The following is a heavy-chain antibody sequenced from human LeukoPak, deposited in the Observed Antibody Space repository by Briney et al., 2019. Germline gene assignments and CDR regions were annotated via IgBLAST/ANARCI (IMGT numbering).Heavy chain of an antibody. CDR1: GFTFSGSA. V-gene: IGHV3-73*01. CDR3: NRYAEPYCSGGSCYPRGYDI. D-gene: IGHD2-15*01. Sequence: PGGSLRLSCAPPGFTFSGSAMHWVRRASGKGLEGVGRIRSKAISYPTAYAASVKGRFSISRDDSKNSAYLQMNSLKTEDTAVYYCNRYAEPYCSGGSCYPRGYDIRGQGTMVSDPS. J-gene: IGHJ3*02. CDR2: IRSKAISYPT.